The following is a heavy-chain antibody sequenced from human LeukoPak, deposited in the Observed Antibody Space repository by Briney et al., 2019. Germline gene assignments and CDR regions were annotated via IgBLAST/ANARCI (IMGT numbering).Heavy chain of an antibody. Sequence: SETLSLTCAVYGGSFSGYYWSWIRQPPGKGLEWIGEINYSGSTNYNPSLKSRVTISGDTSKNQFSLKLSSVTAADTAVYYCARGNDILTGYGFDAFDIWGQGTMVTVSS. J-gene: IGHJ3*02. CDR3: ARGNDILTGYGFDAFDI. CDR1: GGSFSGYY. V-gene: IGHV4-34*01. D-gene: IGHD3-9*01. CDR2: INYSGST.